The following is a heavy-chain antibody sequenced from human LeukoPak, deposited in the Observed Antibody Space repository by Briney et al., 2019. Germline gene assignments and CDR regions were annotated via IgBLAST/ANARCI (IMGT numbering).Heavy chain of an antibody. CDR3: ARRGEAMDPFDY. Sequence: KARESLKISCKDSGYSFTSYWIGWVRQMPGKGLEWMGIIYPGDSDTRYSPSFQGQVTISADKSINTAYLQWSSLKASDTAIYYCARRGEAMDPFDYWGQGTLVTVSS. CDR1: GYSFTSYW. D-gene: IGHD5-18*01. CDR2: IYPGDSDT. V-gene: IGHV5-51*01. J-gene: IGHJ4*02.